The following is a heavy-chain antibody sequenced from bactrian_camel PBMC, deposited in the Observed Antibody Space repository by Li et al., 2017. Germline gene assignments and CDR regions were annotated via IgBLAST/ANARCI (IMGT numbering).Heavy chain of an antibody. J-gene: IGHJ4*01. Sequence: VQLVESGGGSVQAGGSLRLSCTASGYTYVMYCVAWFRQAPGKERERVALINTDGRLSYADSVKGRFTISKDNAKNNLYLQIDNLTPEDTALYYCAAESPSLAGWKSTSLLNQFAYNYWGQGTQVTVS. CDR1: GYTYVMYC. D-gene: IGHD5*01. CDR2: INTDGRL. V-gene: IGHV3S53*01. CDR3: AAESPSLAGWKSTSLLNQFAYNY.